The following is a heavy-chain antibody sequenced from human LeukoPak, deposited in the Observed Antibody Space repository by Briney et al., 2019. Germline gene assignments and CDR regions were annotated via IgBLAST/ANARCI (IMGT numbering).Heavy chain of an antibody. CDR3: ASGGYSSSSSFDY. Sequence: SETLSLTCAVYGGSFSGYYWSWIRQPPGKGLEWIGEINHSGSTNYNPSLKSRVTISVDTSKNQFSLKLSSVTAADTAVYYCASGGYSSSSSFDYWGQGTLVTVSS. V-gene: IGHV4-34*01. CDR2: INHSGST. D-gene: IGHD6-6*01. J-gene: IGHJ4*02. CDR1: GGSFSGYY.